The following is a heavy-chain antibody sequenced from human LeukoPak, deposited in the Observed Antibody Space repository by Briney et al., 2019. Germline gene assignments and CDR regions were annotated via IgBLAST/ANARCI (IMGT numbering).Heavy chain of an antibody. CDR3: ARFDQLLYLWFDP. CDR1: GGSFSGYY. CDR2: INHSGST. Sequence: SETLSLTCAVYGGSFSGYYWSWIRQPPGKGLEWIGEINHSGSTNYNPSLKSRVTISVDTSKNQFSLKLSSVTAADTAVYYCARFDQLLYLWFDPWGQGTLVTVSS. J-gene: IGHJ5*02. D-gene: IGHD2-2*02. V-gene: IGHV4-34*01.